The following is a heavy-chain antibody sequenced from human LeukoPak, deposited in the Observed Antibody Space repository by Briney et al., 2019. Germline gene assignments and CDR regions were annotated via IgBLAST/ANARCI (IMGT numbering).Heavy chain of an antibody. D-gene: IGHD2-2*01. V-gene: IGHV1-69*04. J-gene: IGHJ4*02. Sequence: SVKVSCKASGGTFSSYAISWVRQAPGQGLEWMGRIIPILGIANYAQKFQGRVTITADKSTSTAYMELSSLRSEDTAVYYCARSPPGEYHDCWGQGTLVTVSS. CDR2: IIPILGIA. CDR1: GGTFSSYA. CDR3: ARSPPGEYHDC.